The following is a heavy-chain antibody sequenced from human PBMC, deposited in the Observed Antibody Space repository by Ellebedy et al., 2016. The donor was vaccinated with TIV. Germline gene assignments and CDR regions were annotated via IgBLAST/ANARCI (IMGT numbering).Heavy chain of an antibody. Sequence: GESLKISXAASGFTFSSYSMNWVRQAPGKGLEWVSYISSSSSTIYYADSVKGRFTISRDNAKNSLYLQMNSLRAEDTAVYYCARERMATDFDYWGQGTLVTVSS. V-gene: IGHV3-48*04. CDR3: ARERMATDFDY. CDR1: GFTFSSYS. J-gene: IGHJ4*02. CDR2: ISSSSSTI. D-gene: IGHD5-24*01.